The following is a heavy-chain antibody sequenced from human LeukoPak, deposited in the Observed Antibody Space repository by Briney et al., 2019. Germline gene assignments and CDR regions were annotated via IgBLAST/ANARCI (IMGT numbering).Heavy chain of an antibody. V-gene: IGHV1-69*13. CDR1: GGTFSSYA. CDR3: ARVRVNYYDSSGCRDNWFDP. CDR2: IIPIFGTA. Sequence: SVKVSCKGSGGTFSSYAISWVRQAPGQGLEWMGGIIPIFGTANYAQKFQGRVTITADESTSTAYMKLSSLRSEDTAVYYCARVRVNYYDSSGCRDNWFDPWGQGTLVTVPS. J-gene: IGHJ5*02. D-gene: IGHD3-22*01.